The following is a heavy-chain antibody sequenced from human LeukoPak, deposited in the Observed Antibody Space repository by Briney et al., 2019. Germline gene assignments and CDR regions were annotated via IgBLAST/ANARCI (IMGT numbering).Heavy chain of an antibody. CDR2: FDTEDGET. CDR3: TTDLDY. V-gene: IGHV1-24*01. J-gene: IGHJ4*02. CDR1: GYTPNELS. Sequence: VAPLKVSSKASGYTPNELSIHWVGQAPGKGLEWMGGFDTEDGETIYVQKFRGRLTMTEDTSTDTAYMELSSLRSDDSAVYYCTTDLDYWGKGSLVTVSS.